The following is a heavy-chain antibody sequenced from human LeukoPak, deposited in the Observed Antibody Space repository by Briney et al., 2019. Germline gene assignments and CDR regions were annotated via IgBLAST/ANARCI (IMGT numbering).Heavy chain of an antibody. V-gene: IGHV5-51*01. CDR1: GYSFTSYW. J-gene: IGHJ4*02. CDR2: IYPGDSDT. CDR3: ARRRRGSSGWLYFDY. Sequence: GESLKISFKGSGYSFTSYWIGWGRQMPGKSLEGMGIIYPGDSDTRYSPSFQGQGTISADKSIRTAYLQWSSLKASDTAMYYCARRRRGSSGWLYFDYWGQGTLVTVSS. D-gene: IGHD6-19*01.